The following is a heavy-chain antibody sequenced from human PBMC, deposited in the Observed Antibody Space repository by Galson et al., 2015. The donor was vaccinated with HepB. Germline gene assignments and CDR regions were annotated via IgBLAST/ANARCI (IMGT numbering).Heavy chain of an antibody. CDR1: GGTFSSYA. V-gene: IGHV1-69*01. CDR2: IIPIFGTA. J-gene: IGHJ6*02. D-gene: IGHD3-10*01. CDR3: ARRSSGSYHYYYYYGMDV. Sequence: CKASGGTFSSYAISWVRQAPGQGLEWMGGIIPIFGTANYAQKYQGRVTITADESTSTAYMELSSLRSEDTAVYYCARRSSGSYHYYYYYGMDVWGQGTTVTVSS.